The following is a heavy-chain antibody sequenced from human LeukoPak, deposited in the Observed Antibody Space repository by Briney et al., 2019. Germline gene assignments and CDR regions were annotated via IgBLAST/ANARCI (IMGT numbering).Heavy chain of an antibody. Sequence: GASVKVSCKASGYTFTSYDINWVRQAPGQGLEWMGGIIPIFGTANYAQKFQGRVTITADESTSTAYMELSSLRSEDTAVYYCAGNIAAAGINWYFDLWGRGTLVTVSS. V-gene: IGHV1-69*13. D-gene: IGHD6-13*01. CDR1: GYTFTSYD. CDR3: AGNIAAAGINWYFDL. J-gene: IGHJ2*01. CDR2: IIPIFGTA.